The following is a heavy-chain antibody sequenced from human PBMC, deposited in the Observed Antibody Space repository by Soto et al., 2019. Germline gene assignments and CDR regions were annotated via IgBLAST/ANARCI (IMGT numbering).Heavy chain of an antibody. CDR2: IYYSGST. Sequence: SETLSLTCVVSGGSLSSYYWRWIRQPPGKGLEWIGYIYYSGSTNYNPSLKSRVTISVDTSKNQFSLKLSSVTAADTAVYYCGRQPHGLLGLDYWGQGTLVTVSS. V-gene: IGHV4-59*08. D-gene: IGHD2-15*01. CDR1: GGSLSSYY. CDR3: GRQPHGLLGLDY. J-gene: IGHJ4*02.